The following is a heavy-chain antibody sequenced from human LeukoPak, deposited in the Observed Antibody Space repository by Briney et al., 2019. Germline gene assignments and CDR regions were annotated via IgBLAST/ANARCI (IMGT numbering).Heavy chain of an antibody. CDR1: GDSVSSNSAA. CDR2: TYYRSKWYN. Sequence: SQTLSLTCAVSGDSVSSNSAAWNWIRQSPSRGLERLGRTYYRSKWYNDYAVSVKSRITINPDTSKNQFSLQLNSVTPEDTAVYYCARDLYSSGWYGKNYYYYMDVRGKGTTVTVSS. CDR3: ARDLYSSGWYGKNYYYYMDV. J-gene: IGHJ6*03. V-gene: IGHV6-1*01. D-gene: IGHD6-19*01.